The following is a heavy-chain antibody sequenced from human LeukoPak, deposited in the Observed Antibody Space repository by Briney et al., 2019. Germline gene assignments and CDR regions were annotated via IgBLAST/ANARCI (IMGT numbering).Heavy chain of an antibody. CDR3: AKGPVTEDYYYYYMDV. J-gene: IGHJ6*03. CDR2: IYSGGST. Sequence: GGSLRLSCAASGFTVSSNYMSWVRQAPGKGLEWVSVIYSGGSTYYSDSLKGRCTISRHNSKNTLSLQMNSLRAEDTAVYYCAKGPVTEDYYYYYMDVWGKGTTVTISS. CDR1: GFTVSSNY. V-gene: IGHV3-66*02. D-gene: IGHD1-14*01.